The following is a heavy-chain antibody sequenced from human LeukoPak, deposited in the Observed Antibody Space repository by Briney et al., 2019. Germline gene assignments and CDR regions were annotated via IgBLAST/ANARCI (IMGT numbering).Heavy chain of an antibody. CDR1: GFTFDDYA. D-gene: IGHD3-22*01. J-gene: IGHJ4*02. CDR2: ISWNSGSI. V-gene: IGHV3-9*01. CDR3: AKATDSSGYFRFDY. Sequence: GRSLRLSCAASGFTFDDYAMHWVRQAPGKGLEWVSGISWNSGSIGYADSVKGRFTISRDNAKNSLYLQMNSLRAEDTALYYCAKATDSSGYFRFDYWGQGTLVTVSS.